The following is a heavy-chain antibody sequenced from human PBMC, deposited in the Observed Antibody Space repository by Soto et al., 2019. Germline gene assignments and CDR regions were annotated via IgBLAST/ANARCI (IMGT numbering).Heavy chain of an antibody. V-gene: IGHV3-53*01. D-gene: IGHD3-3*01. Sequence: GGSLRLSCAASGFTVSGNYLSWVRQAPGKGLEWVSVIFSADNTHYADSVKGRFTISRDNSKNTVFLQMNSLRAEDTAVYYCAITGAGYYIVWGQGTPVTVS. J-gene: IGHJ4*02. CDR1: GFTVSGNY. CDR3: AITGAGYYIV. CDR2: IFSADNT.